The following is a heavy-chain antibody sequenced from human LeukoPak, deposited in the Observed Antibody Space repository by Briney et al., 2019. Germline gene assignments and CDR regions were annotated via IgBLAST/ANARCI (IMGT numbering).Heavy chain of an antibody. J-gene: IGHJ4*02. Sequence: SETLSLTCTVSGGSISDYSWSWIRQPPGKGLEWIGNLYYNGSANHNPSLKSRVTISSDTSKNQFSLKLTSVTAADTAVYYCARAGGIRTAALDLDYWGQGTLVTVSS. V-gene: IGHV4-59*01. CDR2: LYYNGSA. CDR1: GGSISDYS. D-gene: IGHD6-25*01. CDR3: ARAGGIRTAALDLDY.